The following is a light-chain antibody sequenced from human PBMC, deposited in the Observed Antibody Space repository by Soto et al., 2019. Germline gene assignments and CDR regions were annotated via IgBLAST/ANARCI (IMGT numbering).Light chain of an antibody. J-gene: IGLJ3*02. CDR3: LSYDSSLSAGE. V-gene: IGLV1-40*01. CDR2: GNS. Sequence: QSVLTQPPSVSGAPGQRVTISCTGSSSNIGAGYDVHWYQQLPGTAPKLLIYGNSNRPSGVPDRFSGSKSGTSASLAITGLQAEDEADNHCLSYDSSLSAGEFGGGTPLTV. CDR1: SSNIGAGYD.